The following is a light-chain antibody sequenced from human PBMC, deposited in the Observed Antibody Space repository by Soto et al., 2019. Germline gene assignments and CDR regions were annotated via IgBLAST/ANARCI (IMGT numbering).Light chain of an antibody. J-gene: IGLJ1*01. Sequence: QSVLTQPPSASGSPGQSVTISCTGTRIDIGAYEFVSWYQHHPGKAPKLIIYEVVQRPSGVPDRFSGSKSGNTASLTVSGLQAADEADYYCKSYAGSNTYVFGTGTKVTVL. CDR1: RIDIGAYEF. CDR3: KSYAGSNTYV. V-gene: IGLV2-8*01. CDR2: EVV.